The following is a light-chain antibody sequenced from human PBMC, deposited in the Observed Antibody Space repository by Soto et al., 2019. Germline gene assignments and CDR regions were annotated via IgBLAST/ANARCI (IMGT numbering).Light chain of an antibody. V-gene: IGLV1-44*01. J-gene: IGLJ1*01. CDR1: SSNIGSNT. CDR2: SSN. CDR3: AAWDDSLNGYV. Sequence: QSVLTQPPSASGTPGQRVTISCSGSSSNIGSNTVNWYQQLPGTAPKLLIYSSNQRPSGVPDRFSGSKSGTSASLAISGLQSEDEADYYCAAWDDSLNGYVFGTGTTVTVL.